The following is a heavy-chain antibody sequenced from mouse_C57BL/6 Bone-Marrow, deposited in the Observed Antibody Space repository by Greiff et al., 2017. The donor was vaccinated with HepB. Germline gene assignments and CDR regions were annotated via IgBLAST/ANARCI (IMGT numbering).Heavy chain of an antibody. CDR2: IYPSDSET. CDR1: GYTFTSYW. D-gene: IGHD1-1*01. V-gene: IGHV1-61*01. Sequence: VQLQQPGAELVRPGSSVKLSCKASGYTFTSYWMDWVKQRPGQGLEWIGNIYPSDSETHYNQKFKDKATLTVDKSSSTAYMQLSSLTSEDSAVYYCARSPYYGSRDYWGQGTTLTVSS. J-gene: IGHJ2*01. CDR3: ARSPYYGSRDY.